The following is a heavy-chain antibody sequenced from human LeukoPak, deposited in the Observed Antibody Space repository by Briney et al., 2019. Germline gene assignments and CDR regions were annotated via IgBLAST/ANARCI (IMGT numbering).Heavy chain of an antibody. J-gene: IGHJ4*02. D-gene: IGHD6-13*01. CDR1: GYTFTSYG. CDR3: ARDWAGPNPGIPLDY. Sequence: ASVKVSCKASGYTFTSYGISWVRQAPGQGLEWMGWISAYNGNTNYAQKLQGRVTMTTDTSTSTAYMELRSLRSDDTAVYYCARDWAGPNPGIPLDYWGQGTLVTVSS. V-gene: IGHV1-18*01. CDR2: ISAYNGNT.